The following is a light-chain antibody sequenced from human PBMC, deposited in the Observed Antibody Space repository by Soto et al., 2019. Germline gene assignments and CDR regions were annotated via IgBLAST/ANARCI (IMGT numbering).Light chain of an antibody. Sequence: QSQASLPVPRGRRATLACRASQSVYNNLAWYQQKPGQSPRRLLYGASTRATGIPARFSGSGSGTEFTLTISSLQSEDFAVYFGQQYNNWPPVTFGAGTKVDIK. CDR3: QQYNNWPPVT. J-gene: IGKJ3*01. V-gene: IGKV3-15*01. CDR2: GAS. CDR1: QSVYNN.